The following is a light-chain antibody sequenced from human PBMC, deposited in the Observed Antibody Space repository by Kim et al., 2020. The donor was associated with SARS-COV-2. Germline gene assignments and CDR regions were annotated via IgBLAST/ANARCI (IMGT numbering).Light chain of an antibody. V-gene: IGLV2-14*03. CDR3: SSYATSSTRV. Sequence: QSALTQPASVSGSPGQSITISCPGTSSDVGGYNYVSWYQQHPGKAPKLMIYDVSARPSGVSDRFSGSKSGNTASLTISGLQAEDEADYYCSSYATSSTRVFGGGTQRTVL. J-gene: IGLJ2*01. CDR1: SSDVGGYNY. CDR2: DVS.